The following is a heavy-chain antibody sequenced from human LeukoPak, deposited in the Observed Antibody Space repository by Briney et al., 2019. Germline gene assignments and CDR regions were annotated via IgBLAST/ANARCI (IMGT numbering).Heavy chain of an antibody. D-gene: IGHD3-16*02. Sequence: PVGSLRLSCAASGFTFSGSAMSWVRQAPAEGLEWVSLMSYSGANSYYTDSVRGRFTISRDNSKDTLFLQMNSVRAEDTAIYYCARDMQLSTWGLGTMVTVSS. CDR1: GFTFSGSA. CDR2: MSYSGANS. CDR3: ARDMQLST. V-gene: IGHV3-23*01. J-gene: IGHJ3*01.